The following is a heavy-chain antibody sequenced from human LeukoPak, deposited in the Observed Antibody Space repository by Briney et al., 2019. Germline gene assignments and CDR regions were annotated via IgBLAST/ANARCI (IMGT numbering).Heavy chain of an antibody. V-gene: IGHV5-51*03. D-gene: IGHD6-19*01. CDR3: ARIVSDHISSGWSISFHY. CDR1: GYSFTSYW. Sequence: PGESLKISCKGSGYSFTSYWIGWVRQMPGKGLERMGIIYPGDSDTRYSPSFQGQVTISADKSISTAYLQWSSLKASDTAMYYCARIVSDHISSGWSISFHYWGQGTLVTVSS. J-gene: IGHJ4*02. CDR2: IYPGDSDT.